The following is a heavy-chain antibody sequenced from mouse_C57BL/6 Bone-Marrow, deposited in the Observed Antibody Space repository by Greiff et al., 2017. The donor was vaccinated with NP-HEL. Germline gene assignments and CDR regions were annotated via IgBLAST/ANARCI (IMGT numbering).Heavy chain of an antibody. CDR3: ARGTVVATKDY. CDR1: GYAFTNYL. V-gene: IGHV1-54*01. CDR2: INPGSGGT. D-gene: IGHD1-1*01. J-gene: IGHJ2*01. Sequence: VKLMESGAELVRPGTSVKVSCKASGYAFTNYLIEWVKQRPGQGLEWIGVINPGSGGTNYNEKFKGKATLTADKSSSTAYMQLSSLTSEDSAVYFCARGTVVATKDYWGQGTTLTVSS.